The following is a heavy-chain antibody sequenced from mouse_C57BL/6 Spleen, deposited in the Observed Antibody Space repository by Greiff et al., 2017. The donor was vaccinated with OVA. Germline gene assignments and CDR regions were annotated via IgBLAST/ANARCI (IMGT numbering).Heavy chain of an antibody. V-gene: IGHV1-15*01. CDR2: IDPETGGT. J-gene: IGHJ2*01. Sequence: QVHVKQSGAELVRPGASVTLSCKASGYTFTDYEMHWVKQTPVHGLEWIGAIDPETGGTAYNQKFKGKAILTADKSSSTAYMELRSLTSEDSAVYYCTRLWLLRLDYWGQGTTLTVSS. CDR1: GYTFTDYE. D-gene: IGHD2-3*01. CDR3: TRLWLLRLDY.